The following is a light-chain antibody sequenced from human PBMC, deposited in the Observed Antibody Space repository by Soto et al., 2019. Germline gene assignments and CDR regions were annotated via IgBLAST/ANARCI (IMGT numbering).Light chain of an antibody. CDR2: AAS. CDR3: QQYNSYPIT. CDR1: QGISNH. V-gene: IGKV1-16*01. Sequence: DLQMTQSPSSVSASVGDRVTITCRASQGISNHLAWFQQKPGKAPKSLISAASSLQSGVPSRFSGIGSGTDFTLTISSLQPEDLATYYCQQYNSYPITFGQGTRLEIK. J-gene: IGKJ5*01.